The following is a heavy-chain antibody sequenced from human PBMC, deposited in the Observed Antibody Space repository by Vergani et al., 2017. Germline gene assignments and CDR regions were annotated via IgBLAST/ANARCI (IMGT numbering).Heavy chain of an antibody. CDR1: GYNFTSFD. CDR2: MNPKSGNT. Sequence: QEQLVQSGAEVRKPGASVKVSCKASGYNFTSFDINWVRLATGQGLEWMGWMNPKSGNTAYAAKFQGRITRTRDSSTDTAYMEMKSLRSEDTAIYFCARGVRDSKYRHNWFGPWGQGTVVTVSS. D-gene: IGHD3-16*02. CDR3: ARGVRDSKYRHNWFGP. J-gene: IGHJ5*02. V-gene: IGHV1-8*01.